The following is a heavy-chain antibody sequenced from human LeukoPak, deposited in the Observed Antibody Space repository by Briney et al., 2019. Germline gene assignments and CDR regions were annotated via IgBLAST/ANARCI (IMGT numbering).Heavy chain of an antibody. Sequence: SETPSLTCTVSGGSISSYYWSWIRQPPGKGLEWIGYIYYSGSTNYNPSLKSRVTISVDTSKNQFSLKLSSVTAADTAVYYCARRYDSNGYDNQGVFDYWGQGTLVTVSS. CDR3: ARRYDSNGYDNQGVFDY. D-gene: IGHD3-22*01. CDR2: IYYSGST. CDR1: GGSISSYY. V-gene: IGHV4-59*08. J-gene: IGHJ4*02.